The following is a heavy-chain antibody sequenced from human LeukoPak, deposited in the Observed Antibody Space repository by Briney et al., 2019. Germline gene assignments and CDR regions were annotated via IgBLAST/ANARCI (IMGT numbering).Heavy chain of an antibody. J-gene: IGHJ4*02. D-gene: IGHD3-22*01. CDR1: GFTFSSYS. V-gene: IGHV3-21*01. CDR2: ISSSSSYI. CDR3: ARVGLRDSSGYPLDY. Sequence: GGSLRLSCAASGFTFSSYSMNWVRQAPGKGLEWVSSISSSSSYIYYADSVKGRFTISRDNAKDSLYLQMNSLRAEDTAVYYCARVGLRDSSGYPLDYWGQGTLVTVSS.